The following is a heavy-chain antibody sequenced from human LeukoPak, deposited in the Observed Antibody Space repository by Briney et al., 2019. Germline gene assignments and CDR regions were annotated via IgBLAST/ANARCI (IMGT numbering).Heavy chain of an antibody. CDR1: GFTVSSNY. CDR3: ARAGRTRWGFDY. CDR2: IYSGGST. Sequence: GSLRLSCAASGFTVSSNYMSWVRQAPGKGLEWVSVIYSGGSTYYADSVKGRFTISRDNSKNTLYLQMNSLRAEDTAVYYCARAGRTRWGFDYWGQGTLVTVSS. J-gene: IGHJ4*02. D-gene: IGHD4-23*01. V-gene: IGHV3-66*01.